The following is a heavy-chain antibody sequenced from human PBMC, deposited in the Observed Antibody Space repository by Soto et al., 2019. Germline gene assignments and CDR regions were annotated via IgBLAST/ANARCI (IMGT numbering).Heavy chain of an antibody. V-gene: IGHV3-23*01. Sequence: GGSLRLSCAASGFTFSTCAMNWVRQAPGKGLEWVSGVSDGGVSSYYADSVKGRFTISRDNSKNTLHLQMNSLRAEDTAVYYCAKQGNGYNTDYWGQGTLVTVSS. CDR3: AKQGNGYNTDY. D-gene: IGHD5-12*01. CDR2: VSDGGVSS. CDR1: GFTFSTCA. J-gene: IGHJ4*02.